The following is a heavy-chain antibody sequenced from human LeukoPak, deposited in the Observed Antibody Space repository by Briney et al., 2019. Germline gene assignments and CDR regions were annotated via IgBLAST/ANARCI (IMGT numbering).Heavy chain of an antibody. Sequence: PGRSLRLSCAASGFTFSNTWMHWVRQPPGKGLVWVARITSDGSSTTYAESVKGRFTISRGNAKDSLYLQMNSLRAEDTAVYYCARVDTAMASGYWGQGTLVTVSS. CDR2: ITSDGSST. V-gene: IGHV3-74*03. CDR1: GFTFSNTW. J-gene: IGHJ4*02. CDR3: ARVDTAMASGY. D-gene: IGHD5-18*01.